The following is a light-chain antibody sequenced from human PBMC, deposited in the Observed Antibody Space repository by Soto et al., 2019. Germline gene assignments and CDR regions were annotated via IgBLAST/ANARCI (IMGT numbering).Light chain of an antibody. V-gene: IGLV2-8*01. CDR1: SSDVGGYNF. Sequence: QPVLTQPPSASGSPGQAVTISCAGTSSDVGGYNFVSWYQQHPGKAPKLMIYEVSKRPSGVPDRFSGSKSGNTASLTVSGLQAEDEGDYYCNSYAGSNNLGFVFGTGTKLTVL. J-gene: IGLJ1*01. CDR2: EVS. CDR3: NSYAGSNNLGFV.